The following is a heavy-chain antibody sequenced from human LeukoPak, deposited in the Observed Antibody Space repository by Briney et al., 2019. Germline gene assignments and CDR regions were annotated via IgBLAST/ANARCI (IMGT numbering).Heavy chain of an antibody. CDR1: GYTFTSYG. V-gene: IGHV1-18*01. D-gene: IGHD3-9*01. J-gene: IGHJ4*02. CDR2: ISGYNDNT. CDR3: ARSSRFDWLLYFDS. Sequence: ASVKVSCKASGYTFTSYGINWVRQAPGQGLEWMGWISGYNDNTIYAENVQGRVTMTTDTSTSTAYIELGSLRSDDTAVFYCARSSRFDWLLYFDSWGQGTLVTVSS.